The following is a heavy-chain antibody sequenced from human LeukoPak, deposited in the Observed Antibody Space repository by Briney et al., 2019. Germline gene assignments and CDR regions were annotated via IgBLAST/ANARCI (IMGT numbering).Heavy chain of an antibody. J-gene: IGHJ6*02. V-gene: IGHV4-59*08. D-gene: IGHD6-13*01. CDR1: GSSISSYY. CDR2: IYYSGST. CDR3: ARQGSSWYRYYYGMDV. Sequence: SETLSLTCTVSGSSISSYYWSWIRQPPGKGLEWIGYIYYSGSTNYNPSLKSRVTISVDTSKNQFSLKLSSVTAADTAVYYCARQGSSWYRYYYGMDVWGQGTTVTVSS.